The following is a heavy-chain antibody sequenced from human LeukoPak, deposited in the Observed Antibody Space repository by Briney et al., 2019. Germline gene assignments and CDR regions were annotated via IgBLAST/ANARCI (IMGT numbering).Heavy chain of an antibody. J-gene: IGHJ3*02. CDR2: INPNSGGT. CDR3: ARVKSYYYDTSDKDAFDI. V-gene: IGHV1-2*02. CDR1: GYTFTGYY. Sequence: ASVKVSCKASGYTFTGYYMHWVRQTPGQGLEWMGWINPNSGGTNYAQKFQGRVTMTRDTSTSTVYMELSSLRSEDTAVYYCARVKSYYYDTSDKDAFDIWGQGTMVTVSS. D-gene: IGHD3-22*01.